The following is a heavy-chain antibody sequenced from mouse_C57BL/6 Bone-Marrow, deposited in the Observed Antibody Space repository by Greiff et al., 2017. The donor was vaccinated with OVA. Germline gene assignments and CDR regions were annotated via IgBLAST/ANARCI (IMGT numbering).Heavy chain of an antibody. V-gene: IGHV5-6*01. CDR3: ARLITTVVADYAMDY. CDR1: GFTFSSYG. CDR2: ISSGGSYT. J-gene: IGHJ4*01. Sequence: VQLKESGGDLVKPGGSLKLSCAASGFTFSSYGMSWVRQTPDKRLEWVATISSGGSYTYYPDSVKGRFTISRDNAKNTRYLQMSSLKSEDTAMYYCARLITTVVADYAMDYWGQGTSVTVSS. D-gene: IGHD1-1*01.